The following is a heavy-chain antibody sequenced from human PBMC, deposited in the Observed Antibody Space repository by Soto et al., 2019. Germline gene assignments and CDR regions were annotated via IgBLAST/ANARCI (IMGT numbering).Heavy chain of an antibody. CDR1: GYSFTSYW. Sequence: PGESLKISCKGSGYSFTSYWISWVRQMPGKGLEWMGRIDPSDSYTNYSPSFQGHVTISADKSISTAYLQWSSLKASDTAMYYCARKPLRYCSSTSCADYYYYHGMDVWGQGTTVTVSS. D-gene: IGHD2-2*01. CDR3: ARKPLRYCSSTSCADYYYYHGMDV. CDR2: IDPSDSYT. J-gene: IGHJ6*02. V-gene: IGHV5-10-1*01.